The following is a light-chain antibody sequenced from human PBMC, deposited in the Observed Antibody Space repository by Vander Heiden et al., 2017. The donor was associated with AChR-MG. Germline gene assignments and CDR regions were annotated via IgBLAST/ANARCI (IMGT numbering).Light chain of an antibody. CDR1: TTDVGGYGH. J-gene: IGLJ2*01. V-gene: IGLV2-11*01. CDR2: GVA. CDR3: CSYVVNYNWV. Sequence: QSAVTQPRYVAWSPRQSVTISCTGPTTDVGGYGHVSCVQQQPGKAPKLLIDGVAKRPSGVPDRFSGSKSGTTASLTISVLQDEEEADYYCCSYVVNYNWVFGGGTKLTVL.